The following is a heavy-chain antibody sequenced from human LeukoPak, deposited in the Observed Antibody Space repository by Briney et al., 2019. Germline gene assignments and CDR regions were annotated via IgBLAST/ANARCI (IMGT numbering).Heavy chain of an antibody. V-gene: IGHV3-73*01. J-gene: IGHJ4*02. CDR1: GLIFSDPA. CDR2: IRNKANNYAT. Sequence: GGSLRLSCAASGLIFSDPAIHWVRQASGKGLEWVGRIRNKANNYATTYAVSVRGRFTISRDDSKNTAYLQMNSLKTEDTAVYYCTSDSSGWLRGFDFWGQGALVTVSS. CDR3: TSDSSGWLRGFDF. D-gene: IGHD6-25*01.